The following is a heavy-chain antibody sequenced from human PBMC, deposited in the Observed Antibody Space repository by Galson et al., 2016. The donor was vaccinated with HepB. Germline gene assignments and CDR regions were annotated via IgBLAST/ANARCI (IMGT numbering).Heavy chain of an antibody. D-gene: IGHD6-6*01. CDR1: RGSFSAYY. CDR2: VNHLGST. J-gene: IGHJ4*02. Sequence: SETLSLTCNVFRGSFSAYYWSWIRQPPGKGLEWIGEVNHLGSTNYNPSLKSRVTISLDMSKSQFSLNLTSVTAADAALYNCARGRGGGSRSLAVTSSRRDAGYYYCDSWGQGTLVTVSS. CDR3: ARGRGGGSRSLAVTSSRRDAGYYYCDS. V-gene: IGHV4-34*01.